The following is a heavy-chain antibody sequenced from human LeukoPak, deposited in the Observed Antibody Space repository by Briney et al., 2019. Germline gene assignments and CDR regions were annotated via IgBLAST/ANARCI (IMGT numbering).Heavy chain of an antibody. CDR2: IIPIFDIA. V-gene: IGHV1-69*13. Sequence: ASVKVSCKTSGGSFSTYAYSWVRQAPGQGLEWVGGIIPIFDIANYAQNFQGRLTITADEATTTVFMELSTLRSDDTAVYYCARAIPAGYCSGSNCYALDSWGQGTLVTVSS. D-gene: IGHD2-2*03. CDR1: GGSFSTYA. CDR3: ARAIPAGYCSGSNCYALDS. J-gene: IGHJ4*02.